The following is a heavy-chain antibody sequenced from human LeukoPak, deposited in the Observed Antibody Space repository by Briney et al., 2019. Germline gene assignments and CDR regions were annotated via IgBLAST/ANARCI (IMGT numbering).Heavy chain of an antibody. V-gene: IGHV4-59*01. J-gene: IGHJ3*02. CDR3: AGSIAVAGHDAFDI. CDR2: IYYSGST. Sequence: SETLSLTCTVSGGSISSYYWSWIRQPPGKGLKWIGYIYYSGSTNYNPSLKSRVTISVDTSKNQFSLKLSSVTAADTAVYYCAGSIAVAGHDAFDIWGQGTMVTVSS. D-gene: IGHD6-19*01. CDR1: GGSISSYY.